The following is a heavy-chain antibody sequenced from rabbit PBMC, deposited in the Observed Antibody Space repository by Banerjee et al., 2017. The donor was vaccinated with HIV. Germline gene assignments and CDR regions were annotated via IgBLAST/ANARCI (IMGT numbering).Heavy chain of an antibody. Sequence: QEQLEESGGDLVKPEGSLTLTCTASGFSFSNKYVMCWVRQAPGKGLEWIGCIATGSGNTYYASWAKGRFTISSTSSTTVTLQMTSLTAADTATYFCARDGAGYAGYGYARLWGPGTLVTVS. CDR1: GFSFSNKYV. J-gene: IGHJ4*01. D-gene: IGHD6-1*01. CDR3: ARDGAGYAGYGYARL. CDR2: IATGSGNT. V-gene: IGHV1S45*01.